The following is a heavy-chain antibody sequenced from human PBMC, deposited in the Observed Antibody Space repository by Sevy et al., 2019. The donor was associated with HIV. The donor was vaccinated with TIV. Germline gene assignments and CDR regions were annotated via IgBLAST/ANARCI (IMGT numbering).Heavy chain of an antibody. D-gene: IGHD5-12*01. CDR3: ITDPGYRGYDEEVINYYYYGMDV. Sequence: GGSLRLSCAASGFTFSSAWMSWVRLAPGKGLEWVGRIKSKTDSGTIDYAAPVKGRFTISREDSKNTLYLQINSLKTEDTTVYYCITDPGYRGYDEEVINYYYYGMDVWGQGTTVTVSS. CDR2: IKSKTDSGTI. J-gene: IGHJ6*02. CDR1: GFTFSSAW. V-gene: IGHV3-15*01.